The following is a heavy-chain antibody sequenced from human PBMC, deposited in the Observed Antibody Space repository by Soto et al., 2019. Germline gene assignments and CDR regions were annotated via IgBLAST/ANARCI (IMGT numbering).Heavy chain of an antibody. CDR3: AIAPYGHYFDY. CDR2: ISAYNGNT. CDR1: GYTFTSYD. J-gene: IGHJ4*02. V-gene: IGHV1-18*01. Sequence: ASVKVSCKASGYTFTSYDINWVRQATGQGLEWMGWISAYNGNTNYAQKLQGRVTMTTDTSTSTAYMELRSLRSDDTAVYYCAIAPYGHYFDYWGQGTLVTVSS. D-gene: IGHD3-10*01.